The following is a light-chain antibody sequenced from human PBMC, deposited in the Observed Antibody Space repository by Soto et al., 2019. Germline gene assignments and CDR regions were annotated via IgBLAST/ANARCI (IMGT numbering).Light chain of an antibody. J-gene: IGLJ2*01. CDR1: SSNIGAGYD. CDR2: GNS. CDR3: QSYDSSLSGYVV. Sequence: QSVLTQPHSVSGAPGQRVTISCTGSSSNIGAGYDVHWYQQLPGTAPKLLIYGNSNRPSGVPDRVSGSKSGTSASLAITGLQAEDEADYYCQSYDSSLSGYVVFGGGTKLTVL. V-gene: IGLV1-40*01.